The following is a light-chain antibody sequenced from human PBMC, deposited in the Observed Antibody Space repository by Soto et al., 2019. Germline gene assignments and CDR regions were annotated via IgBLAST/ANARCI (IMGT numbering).Light chain of an antibody. CDR1: QRIRSNY. Sequence: EIVLTQSPGTLSLSPGERAPLSCRASQRIRSNYLAWCQQKAGQAPRLLIYGASSRATGIPDRFSGSGSGTDFSLTISRLEPEDFAVYYCQQYGSSPETFGQGTKVDIK. V-gene: IGKV3-20*01. J-gene: IGKJ1*01. CDR3: QQYGSSPET. CDR2: GAS.